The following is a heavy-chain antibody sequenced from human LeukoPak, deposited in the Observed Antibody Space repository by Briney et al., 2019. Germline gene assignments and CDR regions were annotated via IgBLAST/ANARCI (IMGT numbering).Heavy chain of an antibody. CDR3: AREVAYCGGDCPTDAFDI. CDR1: GFTFSSYS. J-gene: IGHJ3*02. CDR2: ISSSSSYI. Sequence: GGSLRLSCAASGFTFSSYSMNWVRQAPGKGLEWVSSISSSSSYIYYADSVKGRFAISRDNAKNSLYLQMNSLRAEDTAVYYCAREVAYCGGDCPTDAFDIWGQGTMVTVSS. D-gene: IGHD2-21*02. V-gene: IGHV3-21*01.